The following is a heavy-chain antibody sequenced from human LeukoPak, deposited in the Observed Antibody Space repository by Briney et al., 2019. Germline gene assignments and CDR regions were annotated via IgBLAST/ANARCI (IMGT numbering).Heavy chain of an antibody. V-gene: IGHV3-15*01. CDR1: GFTFSNAW. CDR3: TSPIVGATTRFAIPPRRLTVPSVY. CDR2: IKSKTDGGTT. Sequence: GGSLRLSCAASGFTFSNAWMSWVRQAPGKGLEWVGRIKSKTDGGTTDYAAPVKGRFTISRDDSKNTLYLQMNSLKTEDTAVYYCTSPIVGATTRFAIPPRRLTVPSVYWGQGTLVTVSS. J-gene: IGHJ4*02. D-gene: IGHD1-26*01.